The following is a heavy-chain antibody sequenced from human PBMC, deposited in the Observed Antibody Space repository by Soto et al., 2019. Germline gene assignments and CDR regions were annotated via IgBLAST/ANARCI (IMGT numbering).Heavy chain of an antibody. Sequence: ASVKVSCKASGYTFTGYYMHWVRQAPGQGLEWMGWINPNSGGTNYAQKFQGWVTMTRDTSISTAYMELSRLRSDDTAVYYCARESIAVAGTIDYWGQGTLVTVSS. V-gene: IGHV1-2*04. CDR2: INPNSGGT. D-gene: IGHD6-19*01. CDR1: GYTFTGYY. J-gene: IGHJ4*02. CDR3: ARESIAVAGTIDY.